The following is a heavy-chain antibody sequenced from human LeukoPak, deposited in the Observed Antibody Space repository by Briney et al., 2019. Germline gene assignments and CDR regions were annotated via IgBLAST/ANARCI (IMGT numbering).Heavy chain of an antibody. J-gene: IGHJ3*02. CDR1: GGSFSGYH. CDR3: APYPGTDAFDI. Sequence: SETLSLTCAVYGGSFSGYHWSGIRQPPGKGLEWIGEINHSGSTNYNPSLKSRVTISVDTSKNQFSLKLSSVTAADTAVYYCAPYPGTDAFDIWGQGTMVTVSS. V-gene: IGHV4-34*01. D-gene: IGHD3-10*01. CDR2: INHSGST.